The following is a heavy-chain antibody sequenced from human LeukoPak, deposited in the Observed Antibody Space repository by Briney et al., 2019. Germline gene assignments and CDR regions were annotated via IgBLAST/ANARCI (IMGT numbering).Heavy chain of an antibody. CDR2: IRASGGLR. CDR3: ARDPNGDYIGAFDM. Sequence: GGSLRLSCEASGFTFNDYAMMWVRQAPGRGLEWVSAIRASGGLRFYADSVKGRFTISRDNSKNTLYLQMNSLRAADTAVYYCARDPNGDYIGAFDMCGQGTKVTVSS. D-gene: IGHD4-17*01. V-gene: IGHV3-23*01. CDR1: GFTFNDYA. J-gene: IGHJ3*02.